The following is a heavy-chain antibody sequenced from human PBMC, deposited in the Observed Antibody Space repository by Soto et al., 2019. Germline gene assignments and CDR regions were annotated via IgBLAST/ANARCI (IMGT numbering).Heavy chain of an antibody. Sequence: ASVKVSCKASGYSFTGNSMHWVRQAPGQGLEWMGWINPNNGDTNYEQRLRGWVTMTTDTSASTVYMDLRRLRSDDTAVYYCARVLDGSGSSGSYNAFEIWGQGTMVTVSS. D-gene: IGHD3-10*01. CDR3: ARVLDGSGSSGSYNAFEI. CDR1: GYSFTGNS. V-gene: IGHV1-2*04. CDR2: INPNNGDT. J-gene: IGHJ3*02.